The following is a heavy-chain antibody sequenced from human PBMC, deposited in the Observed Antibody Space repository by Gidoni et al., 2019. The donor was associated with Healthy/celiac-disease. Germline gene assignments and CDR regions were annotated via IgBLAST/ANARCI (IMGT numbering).Heavy chain of an antibody. J-gene: IGHJ4*02. CDR1: GFTFSSYG. D-gene: IGHD6-13*01. Sequence: QVQLVASGGGVVQPARSLILSCAASGFTFSSYGMHWVRQAPGKGLEWGAVISDDGSNKYYADSGKGRFTISRDNSKNTLYLQMNSLRAEDTAVYYCAKDLRGYSSRWFDYGGQGTLVTVSS. V-gene: IGHV3-30*18. CDR2: ISDDGSNK. CDR3: AKDLRGYSSRWFDY.